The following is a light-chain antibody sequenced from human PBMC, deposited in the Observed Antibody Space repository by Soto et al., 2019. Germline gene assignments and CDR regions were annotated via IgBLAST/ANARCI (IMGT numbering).Light chain of an antibody. CDR1: QSVSSNY. J-gene: IGKJ3*01. Sequence: DIVLTQSPGSLSLSPGERATLSCRASQSVSSNYLAWYQQKPGQAPRLLIYGASSRATGLPARFSGSGSGTEFTLTISSLEPEDFAVYYCQQYGSSRVTFGPGTKVEIK. V-gene: IGKV3-20*01. CDR2: GAS. CDR3: QQYGSSRVT.